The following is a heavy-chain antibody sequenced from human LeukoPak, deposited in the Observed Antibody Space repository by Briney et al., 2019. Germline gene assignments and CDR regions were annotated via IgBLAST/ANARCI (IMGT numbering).Heavy chain of an antibody. CDR3: ARDQFDIVVPQPSGMDV. Sequence: GGSLRLSCAASGFTFSSYAMHWVRQAPGKGLEWVEVISYDGSNKYYADSVKGRFTISRGNSKNTLYLQMNSLRAEDTAVYYCARDQFDIVVPQPSGMDVWGQGTTVTVSS. J-gene: IGHJ6*02. D-gene: IGHD2-2*01. CDR2: ISYDGSNK. CDR1: GFTFSSYA. V-gene: IGHV3-30-3*01.